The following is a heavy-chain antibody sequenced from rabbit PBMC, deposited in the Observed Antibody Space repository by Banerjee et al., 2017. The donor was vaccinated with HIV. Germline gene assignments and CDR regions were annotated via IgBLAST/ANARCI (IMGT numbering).Heavy chain of an antibody. J-gene: IGHJ4*01. Sequence: QEQLEESGGDLVKPEGSLTLTCTASGFDLSSSYYMCWVRQAPGRGLEWIAMIYPGRGGAYYGGGVKGRFPIPRHNAQNTLYLQLNSLTAADTATYFCARDLAGVIGWNFGLWGPGTLVTVS. V-gene: IGHV1S45*01. D-gene: IGHD4-1*01. CDR2: IYPGRGGA. CDR3: ARDLAGVIGWNFGL. CDR1: GFDLSSSYY.